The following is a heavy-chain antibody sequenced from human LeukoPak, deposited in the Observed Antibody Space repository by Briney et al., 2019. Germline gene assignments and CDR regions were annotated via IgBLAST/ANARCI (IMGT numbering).Heavy chain of an antibody. CDR3: ARAWDFVVGAFDL. CDR1: GFTFSSFA. Sequence: GGSLRLSCAASGFTFSSFAMSWVRQAPGKGLEWVSAISGSGGSTYYADSVKGRFTISRDDSKNTLYLQMSSLRGEDTAIYYCARAWDFVVGAFDLWGQGTRVTVSS. V-gene: IGHV3-23*01. CDR2: ISGSGGST. J-gene: IGHJ3*01. D-gene: IGHD2-2*01.